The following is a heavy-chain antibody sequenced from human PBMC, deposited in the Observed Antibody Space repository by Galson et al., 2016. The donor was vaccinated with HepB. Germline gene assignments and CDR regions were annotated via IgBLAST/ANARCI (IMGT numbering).Heavy chain of an antibody. CDR1: GGSVSDGVFY. Sequence: TLSLTCTVSGGSVSDGVFYWTWIRQHPERGLEWIGYIYYSGNAYYNPSLKTRVSISVDTSKNQFSLKVNSVTAADTAVYYCTRGANYDFWKADVWGKGTTVTVSS. J-gene: IGHJ6*04. CDR2: IYYSGNA. V-gene: IGHV4-31*03. D-gene: IGHD3-3*01. CDR3: TRGANYDFWKADV.